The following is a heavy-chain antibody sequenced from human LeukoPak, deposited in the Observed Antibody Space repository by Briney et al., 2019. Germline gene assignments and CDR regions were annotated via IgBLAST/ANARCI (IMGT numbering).Heavy chain of an antibody. CDR1: GVSISSGSNY. CDR2: IYYSGST. V-gene: IGHV4-61*05. D-gene: IGHD6-6*01. J-gene: IGHJ4*02. Sequence: SETLSLTCSVSGVSISSGSNYWGWIRQPPGKTLEWIGYIYYSGSTNYNPSLKSRVTISVDTSKNQFSLKLSSVTAADTAVYYCARGLGSSSGFDYWGQGTLVTVSS. CDR3: ARGLGSSSGFDY.